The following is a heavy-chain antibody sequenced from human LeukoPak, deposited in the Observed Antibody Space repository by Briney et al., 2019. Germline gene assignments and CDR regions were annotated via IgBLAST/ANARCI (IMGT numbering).Heavy chain of an antibody. CDR1: GGSISSYY. V-gene: IGHV4-59*12. Sequence: PSETLSLTCTVSGGSISSYYWSWNRQPPGKGLEWIGYIYYSGSTNYNPSLKSRVTISVDTSKNQSSLKLSSVTAADTAVYYCAREILRSDNWFDPWGQGTLVTVSS. D-gene: IGHD3-10*02. CDR3: AREILRSDNWFDP. J-gene: IGHJ5*02. CDR2: IYYSGST.